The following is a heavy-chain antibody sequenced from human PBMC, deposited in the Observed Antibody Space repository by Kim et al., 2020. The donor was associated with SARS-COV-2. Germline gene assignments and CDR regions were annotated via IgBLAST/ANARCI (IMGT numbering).Heavy chain of an antibody. Sequence: SLKSRVTISVDTSKNQFSLKLSSVTAADTAVYYCARQTIAAAGREVWFDPWGQGTLVTVSS. CDR3: ARQTIAAAGREVWFDP. D-gene: IGHD6-13*01. J-gene: IGHJ5*02. V-gene: IGHV4-39*01.